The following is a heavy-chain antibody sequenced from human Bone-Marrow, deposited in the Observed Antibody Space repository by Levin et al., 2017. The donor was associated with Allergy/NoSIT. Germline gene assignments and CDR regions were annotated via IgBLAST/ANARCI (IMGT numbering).Heavy chain of an antibody. D-gene: IGHD2-21*02. J-gene: IGHJ1*01. CDR1: GGSISMSNW. CDR3: ATHVVVGTATARGYFHH. V-gene: IGHV4-4*02. Sequence: GSLRLSCAVSGGSISMSNWWSWVRQPPGKGLEWIGEIHHTGNTYYNPSLESRVTISVDKSKSQFSLRLRSVTAADTAVYYCATHVVVGTATARGYFHHWGQGSLVTVSS. CDR2: IHHTGNT.